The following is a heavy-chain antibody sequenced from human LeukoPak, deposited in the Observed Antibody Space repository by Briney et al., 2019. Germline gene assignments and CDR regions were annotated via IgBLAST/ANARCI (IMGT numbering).Heavy chain of an antibody. D-gene: IGHD3-10*01. CDR1: GGSISSGSYY. CDR3: ARSHYGSGSYYSVGDY. V-gene: IGHV4-61*02. CDR2: IYTSGST. J-gene: IGHJ4*02. Sequence: PSETLSLTCTVSGGSISSGSYYWSWIRQPAGKGLDWIGRIYTSGSTNYNPSLKSRVTISVDTSKNQFSLKLSSVTAADTAVYYCARSHYGSGSYYSVGDYWGQGTLVTVSS.